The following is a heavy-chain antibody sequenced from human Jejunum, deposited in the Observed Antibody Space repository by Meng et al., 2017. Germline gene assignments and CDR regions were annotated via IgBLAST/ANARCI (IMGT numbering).Heavy chain of an antibody. CDR2: ISYDGSNK. CDR3: VKADGSGTYSFFDS. V-gene: IGHV3-30*04. Sequence: GESLKISCAASGFTFSTYAMHWVRQAPGKGLEWVAVISYDGSNKYYADSVKGRFTISRDNSKNTLYLQMDSLRAEDTAVYYCVKADGSGTYSFFDSWGQGTLVTVSS. D-gene: IGHD3-10*01. J-gene: IGHJ4*02. CDR1: GFTFSTYA.